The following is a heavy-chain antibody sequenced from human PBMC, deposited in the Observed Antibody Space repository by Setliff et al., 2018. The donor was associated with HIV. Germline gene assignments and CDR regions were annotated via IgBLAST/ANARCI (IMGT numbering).Heavy chain of an antibody. Sequence: SETLSLTCTVSGGSISSGVFYWSWIRQFPGKGLEWIGYLHYSGSTYYKPSLRSPVTMSVDTSQNQFSLKLSSVTAADTAVYYCARCWQQLGAYAFDIWGQGTMVTVSS. D-gene: IGHD6-13*01. CDR1: GGSISSGVFY. CDR2: LHYSGST. J-gene: IGHJ3*02. CDR3: ARCWQQLGAYAFDI. V-gene: IGHV4-31*01.